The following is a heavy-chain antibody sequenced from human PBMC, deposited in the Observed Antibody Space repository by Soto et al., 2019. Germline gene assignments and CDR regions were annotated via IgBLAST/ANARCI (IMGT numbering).Heavy chain of an antibody. D-gene: IGHD5-12*01. Sequence: QTLSPTCAISGDSVSSNTASWNWIRQSPSRGLEWLGRLYFRSKWYNDYAVSVKSRIIINPDTSNNQFSLQLNSVTPEDTAVYFCAKGDNLVPQTGYAFDLWRQGILVSVSS. CDR1: GDSVSSNTAS. CDR2: LYFRSKWYN. J-gene: IGHJ4*02. V-gene: IGHV6-1*01. CDR3: AKGDNLVPQTGYAFDL.